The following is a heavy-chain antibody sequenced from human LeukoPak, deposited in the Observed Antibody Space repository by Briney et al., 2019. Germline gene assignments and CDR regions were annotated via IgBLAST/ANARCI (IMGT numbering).Heavy chain of an antibody. CDR3: ARGTQLWFRYYYYYMDV. Sequence: SETLSLTCAVYGGSFSGYYWSWIRQPPGKGLEWIGEINHSGSTNYNPSLKSRVTISVDTSKNQFSLKLSSVTAADTAVYYCARGTQLWFRYYYYYMDVWGKGTTVTVSS. D-gene: IGHD5-18*01. CDR2: INHSGST. V-gene: IGHV4-34*01. CDR1: GGSFSGYY. J-gene: IGHJ6*03.